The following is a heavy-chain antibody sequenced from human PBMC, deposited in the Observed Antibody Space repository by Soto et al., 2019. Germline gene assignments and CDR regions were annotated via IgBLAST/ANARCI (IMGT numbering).Heavy chain of an antibody. V-gene: IGHV3-23*01. Sequence: VQLSQSGGGWGQTGGSLRLSCEASGFTLSSFAMGWVRQAPGKGLKWVSDISASGSRSSYADFVRGRFTVSRDNSKNTLFLQMKSLSVEDTAVYYCAKSRLVMTSSSFDSWGQGVLGSVSS. CDR1: GFTLSSFA. CDR3: AKSRLVMTSSSFDS. CDR2: ISASGSRS. D-gene: IGHD2-21*02. J-gene: IGHJ4*01.